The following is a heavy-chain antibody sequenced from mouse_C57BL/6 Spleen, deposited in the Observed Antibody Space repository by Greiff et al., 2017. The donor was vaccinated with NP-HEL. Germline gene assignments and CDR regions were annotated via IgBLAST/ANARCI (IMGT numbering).Heavy chain of an antibody. V-gene: IGHV1-80*01. Sequence: VQLVESGAELVKPGASVKISCKASGYAFSSYWMNWVKQRPGKGLEWIGQIYPGDGDTNYNGKFKGKATLTADKSSSTAYMQLSSLTSEDSAVYFCARSRVVTTRGDAMDYWGQRTSVTVSS. J-gene: IGHJ4*01. CDR3: ARSRVVTTRGDAMDY. CDR1: GYAFSSYW. CDR2: IYPGDGDT. D-gene: IGHD2-2*01.